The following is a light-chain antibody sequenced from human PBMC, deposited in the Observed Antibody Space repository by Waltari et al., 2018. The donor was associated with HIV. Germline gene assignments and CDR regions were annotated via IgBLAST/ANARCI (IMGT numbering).Light chain of an antibody. CDR3: AAWDDSLNGDVV. CDR2: TNK. CDR1: SSDIGSHT. Sequence: QSVLTQPPSASGTPGQRVTISCSGSSSDIGSHTVNWYQQLPGTAPSLLIYTNKQRPSGVPDRFSGSKSGTSASLVISGLQSEDEADYFCAAWDDSLNGDVVFGGGTKLTVL. V-gene: IGLV1-44*01. J-gene: IGLJ2*01.